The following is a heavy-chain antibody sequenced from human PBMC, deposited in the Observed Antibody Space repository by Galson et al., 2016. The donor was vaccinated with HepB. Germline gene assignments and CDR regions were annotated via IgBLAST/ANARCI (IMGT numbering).Heavy chain of an antibody. D-gene: IGHD1-26*01. CDR1: GFTFSFYG. J-gene: IGHJ4*02. CDR2: VWYDGINK. Sequence: SLRLSCAASGFTFSFYGMHWVRQAPGKGLEWVAVVWYDGINKYYADAVKGRFNISRDSSNNTLYLQMDRLKTDDTALYYCAKEKGDGSYLDYWGQGTLVTVSS. CDR3: AKEKGDGSYLDY. V-gene: IGHV3-33*03.